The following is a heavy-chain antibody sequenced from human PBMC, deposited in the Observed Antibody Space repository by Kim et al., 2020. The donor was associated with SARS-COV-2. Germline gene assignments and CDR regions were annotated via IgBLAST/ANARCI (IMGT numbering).Heavy chain of an antibody. J-gene: IGHJ2*01. D-gene: IGHD3-16*02. CDR3: ARGSSRLRLGELSHNWYFDL. Sequence: RVTISVDTSKNQFSLKLSSVTAADTAVYYCARGSSRLRLGELSHNWYFDLWGRGTLVTVSS. V-gene: IGHV4-59*09.